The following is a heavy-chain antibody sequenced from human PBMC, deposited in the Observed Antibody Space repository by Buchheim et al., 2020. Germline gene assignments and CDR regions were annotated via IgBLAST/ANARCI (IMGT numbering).Heavy chain of an antibody. CDR3: AKQYRAARRYFDY. J-gene: IGHJ4*02. V-gene: IGHV3-30*18. CDR2: ISYDGSNK. D-gene: IGHD6-6*01. Sequence: QVQLVESGGGVVQPGRSLGLSCAASGFTFSSYGMHWVRQAPGKGLEWVAVISYDGSNKYYADSVKGRFTISRDNSKNTLYLQMNSLRAEDTAVYYCAKQYRAARRYFDYWGQGTL. CDR1: GFTFSSYG.